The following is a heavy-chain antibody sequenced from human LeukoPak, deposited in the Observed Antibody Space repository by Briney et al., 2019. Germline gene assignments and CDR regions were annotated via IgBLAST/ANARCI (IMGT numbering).Heavy chain of an antibody. J-gene: IGHJ4*02. CDR3: ARGGSYGDFDY. V-gene: IGHV4-30-2*01. D-gene: IGHD4-17*01. CDR2: IYHSGST. Sequence: PSETLSLTCAVSGGSISSGGYSWSWIRQPPGKGPEWIGYIYHSGSTYYNPSLKSRVTISVDRSKNQFSLKLSSVTAADTAVYYCARGGSYGDFDYWGQGTLVTVSS. CDR1: GGSISSGGYS.